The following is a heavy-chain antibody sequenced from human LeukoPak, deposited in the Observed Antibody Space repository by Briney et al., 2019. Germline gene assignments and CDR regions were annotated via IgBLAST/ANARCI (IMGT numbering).Heavy chain of an antibody. J-gene: IGHJ4*02. CDR1: GFTFSSSW. V-gene: IGHV3-7*01. CDR2: IKEDGSEK. Sequence: GGSLRLSCAASGFTFSSSWMIWVRQAPGKGLEWVASIKEDGSEKYYVDSVKGRFTVSRDNARSSLYLQMNSLRVEDTAVYYCARDSGRFRLDHWGLGVLVTVSS. CDR3: ARDSGRFRLDH. D-gene: IGHD6-19*01.